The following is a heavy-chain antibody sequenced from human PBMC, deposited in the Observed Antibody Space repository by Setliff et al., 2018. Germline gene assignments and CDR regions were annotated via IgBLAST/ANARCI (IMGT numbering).Heavy chain of an antibody. V-gene: IGHV4-59*08. D-gene: IGHD3-22*01. J-gene: IGHJ6*03. CDR3: ARWRVRDSGYYPRLSYMDV. CDR1: GSSFSSYS. CDR2: KYYSGST. Sequence: SETLSLTCTVSGSSFSSYSWSWIRQPPGKGLEWIGYKYYSGSTNSNPSLKSRVTISVDTSKNQFSLKLSSVSAADTAVYYCARWRVRDSGYYPRLSYMDVWGKGTTVTVSS.